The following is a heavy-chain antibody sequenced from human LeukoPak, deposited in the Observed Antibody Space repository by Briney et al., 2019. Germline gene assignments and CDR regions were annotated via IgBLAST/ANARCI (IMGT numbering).Heavy chain of an antibody. V-gene: IGHV3-23*01. J-gene: IGHJ4*02. CDR3: ARRTYDSSGYDN. CDR1: GFTFSTYA. Sequence: PGGSLRLSCAASGFTFSTYAMSWVRHAPGKGLVWVSAISGSGGSTYYADPVKGRFTISRDNSKNKVYLQMNSLRAEDTVVYYCARRTYDSSGYDNWGQGTLVTVSS. D-gene: IGHD3-22*01. CDR2: ISGSGGST.